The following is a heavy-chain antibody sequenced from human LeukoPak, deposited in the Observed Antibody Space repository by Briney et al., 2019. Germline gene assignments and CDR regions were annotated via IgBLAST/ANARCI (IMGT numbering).Heavy chain of an antibody. CDR2: IRSKAYGGTT. J-gene: IGHJ4*02. CDR1: GFTFGDYA. Sequence: GGSLRLSCTASGFTFGDYAMSWVRQAPGKGLEWVGFIRSKAYGGTTEYAASVKGRFTISRDDSKSIAYLQMNSLKTEDIAVYYCTRGYYDFWSGYPLGYWGQGTLVTVSS. V-gene: IGHV3-49*04. D-gene: IGHD3-3*01. CDR3: TRGYYDFWSGYPLGY.